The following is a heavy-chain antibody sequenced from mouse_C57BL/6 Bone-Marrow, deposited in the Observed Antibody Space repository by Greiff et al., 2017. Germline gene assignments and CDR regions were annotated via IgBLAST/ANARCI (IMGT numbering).Heavy chain of an antibody. J-gene: IGHJ3*01. D-gene: IGHD2-12*01. CDR2: IDPSDSYT. Sequence: VQLQQPGAELVRPGTSVKLSCKASGYTFTSYWMHWVKQRPGQGLEWIGVIDPSDSYTNYNQKFKGKATLTVDTSSSTAYMQLSSLTSEDSAVYYCARSRIRRWFAYWGQGTLVTVSA. CDR1: GYTFTSYW. CDR3: ARSRIRRWFAY. V-gene: IGHV1-59*01.